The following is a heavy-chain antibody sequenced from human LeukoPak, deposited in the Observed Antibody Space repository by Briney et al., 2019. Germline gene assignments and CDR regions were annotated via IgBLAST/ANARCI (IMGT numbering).Heavy chain of an antibody. CDR2: ISSSSSYI. J-gene: IGHJ4*02. D-gene: IGHD2-2*01. V-gene: IGHV3-21*01. Sequence: GGSLRLSCAVSGFTFSSYSMSWVRQAPGKGLEWVSSISSSSSYIYYAASVKGRFTISRDNAKNSLYLQMNSLRAEDTAVYYCARDPCHGALDYWGQGALVTVSS. CDR3: ARDPCHGALDY. CDR1: GFTFSSYS.